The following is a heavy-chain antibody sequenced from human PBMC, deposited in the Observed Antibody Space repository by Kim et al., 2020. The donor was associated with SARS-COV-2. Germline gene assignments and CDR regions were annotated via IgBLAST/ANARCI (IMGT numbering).Heavy chain of an antibody. CDR1: GFTFSNAW. Sequence: GGSLRLSCAASGFTFSNAWMSWVRQAPGKGLEWVGRIKSKTDGGTTDYAAPVKGRFTISRDDSKNTLYLQMNSLKTEDTAVYYCTTTLFDWGVGDFDYWGQGTLVTVSS. CDR2: IKSKTDGGTT. J-gene: IGHJ4*02. D-gene: IGHD3-9*01. CDR3: TTTLFDWGVGDFDY. V-gene: IGHV3-15*01.